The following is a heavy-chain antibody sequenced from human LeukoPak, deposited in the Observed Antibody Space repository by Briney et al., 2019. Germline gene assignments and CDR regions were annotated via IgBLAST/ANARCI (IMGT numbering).Heavy chain of an antibody. Sequence: SETLSLTCTVSGGSFISYYWNWIRQPPGKGLEWIGYIYYSGSTNYNPSLKSRVTISVDTSKNQFSLKVTSVTAADTAVYYCARNWDPMPFDSWGQGTLVIVSS. CDR1: GGSFISYY. D-gene: IGHD7-27*01. V-gene: IGHV4-59*08. CDR3: ARNWDPMPFDS. J-gene: IGHJ4*02. CDR2: IYYSGST.